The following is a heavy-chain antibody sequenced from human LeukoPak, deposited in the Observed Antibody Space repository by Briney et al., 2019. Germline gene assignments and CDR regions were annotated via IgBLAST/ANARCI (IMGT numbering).Heavy chain of an antibody. CDR3: ARTIVLMVYADTDGTFDI. CDR1: GGSISSYY. CDR2: IYTSGST. Sequence: SETLSLTCTVSGGSISSYYWSWIRQPSGKGLEWIGRIYTSGSTNYNPSLKSRVTMSVDTSKNQFSLKLSSVTAADTAVYYCARTIVLMVYADTDGTFDIWGQGTMVTVSS. D-gene: IGHD2-8*01. V-gene: IGHV4-4*07. J-gene: IGHJ3*02.